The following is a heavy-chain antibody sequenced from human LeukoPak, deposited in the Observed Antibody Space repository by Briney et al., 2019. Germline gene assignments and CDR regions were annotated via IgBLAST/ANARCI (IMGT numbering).Heavy chain of an antibody. CDR3: ARAPYSSSPGPLLDY. V-gene: IGHV4-59*01. D-gene: IGHD6-6*01. Sequence: SETLSLTCTVSGGSISSYYWSWIRQPPGKGLEWIGYIYYSGSTNYNPSLKSRVTISVDTSKNQFSLKLSSVTAADTAVYYCARAPYSSSPGPLLDYWGQGTLVTVSS. CDR2: IYYSGST. J-gene: IGHJ4*02. CDR1: GGSISSYY.